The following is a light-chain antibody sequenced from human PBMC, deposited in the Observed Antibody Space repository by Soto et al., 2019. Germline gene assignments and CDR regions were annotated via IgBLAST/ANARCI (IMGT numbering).Light chain of an antibody. CDR1: LGIGKF. J-gene: IGKJ1*01. CDR3: QKYNSFPRT. Sequence: NQMTQSPSSLSASVGDSVTITCRASLGIGKFLAWYQQRPGKVPRLLIYGASTLPSGVPSRFSGRGSVRDFTLTISSLQPEDVATYYCQKYNSFPRTFGQGTKVELK. CDR2: GAS. V-gene: IGKV1-27*01.